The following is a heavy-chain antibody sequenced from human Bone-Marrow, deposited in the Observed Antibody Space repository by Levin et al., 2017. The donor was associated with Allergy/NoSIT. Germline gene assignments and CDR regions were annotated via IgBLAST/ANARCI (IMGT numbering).Heavy chain of an antibody. V-gene: IGHV3-15*07. CDR1: GFSFTNAW. D-gene: IGHD2-2*01. CDR3: TTGAVAAAAPTGYSYYFGMDV. J-gene: IGHJ6*02. CDR2: VKSKGDGGAT. Sequence: PGGSLRLSCAGSGFSFTNAWINWVRQAPGKGLEWVGRVKSKGDGGATDYAVPVKGRFTISRDDSNSTLFLHMSGLKPEDTAVYYCTTGAVAAAAPTGYSYYFGMDVWGQGTTVTVS.